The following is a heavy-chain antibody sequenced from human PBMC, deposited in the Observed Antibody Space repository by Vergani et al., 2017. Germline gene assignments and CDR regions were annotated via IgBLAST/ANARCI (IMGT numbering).Heavy chain of an antibody. Sequence: QVKLQESGPGLLKPSQTLSLTCTVSGESIRSGSHYWTWIRQPAGGGLEWIGRIYPNGNGNYNESLRSRLTMSIDTSRSQFSLSLSSVTAADTAVYYCARGNCGVNCPKYNWLAPWGRGILVTVSS. CDR3: ARGNCGVNCPKYNWLAP. J-gene: IGHJ5*02. D-gene: IGHD2-21*01. CDR1: GESIRSGSHY. V-gene: IGHV4-61*02. CDR2: IYPNGNG.